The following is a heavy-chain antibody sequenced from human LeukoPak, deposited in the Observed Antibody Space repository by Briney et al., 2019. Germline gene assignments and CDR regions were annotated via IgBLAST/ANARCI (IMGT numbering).Heavy chain of an antibody. CDR1: GFTFSSYW. CDR2: IKQDGSEK. CDR3: AKDRIDWNDDVDP. J-gene: IGHJ5*02. D-gene: IGHD1-1*01. V-gene: IGHV3-7*03. Sequence: GGSLRLSCAASGFTFSSYWMSWVRQAPGKGLEWVANIKQDGSEKYYVDSVKGRFTISRDNAKNSLYLQMNSLRAEDTAVYYCAKDRIDWNDDVDPWGQGTLVTVSS.